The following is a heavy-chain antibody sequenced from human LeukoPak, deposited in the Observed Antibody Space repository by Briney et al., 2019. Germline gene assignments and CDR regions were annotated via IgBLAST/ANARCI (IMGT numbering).Heavy chain of an antibody. CDR3: AEDWSYNDKSGSIYYMDV. Sequence: GGSLRLSCAASGFTFSSYAMSWVRQAPGKGLEWVSAISGSGGSTYYADSVKGRFTISRDNSNSSLYLQMNSLRADDTAVYYCAEDWSYNDKSGSIYYMDVWGKGTTVIVSS. V-gene: IGHV3-23*01. CDR1: GFTFSSYA. J-gene: IGHJ6*03. D-gene: IGHD3-22*01. CDR2: ISGSGGST.